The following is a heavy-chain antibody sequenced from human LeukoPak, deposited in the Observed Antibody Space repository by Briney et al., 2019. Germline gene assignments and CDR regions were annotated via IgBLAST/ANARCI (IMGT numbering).Heavy chain of an antibody. CDR2: ISGHNGNT. CDR1: GYTFTSFA. J-gene: IGHJ4*02. D-gene: IGHD5/OR15-5a*01. V-gene: IGHV1-18*01. CDR3: ARAESTFDY. Sequence: ASVKVSCKASGYTFTSFAIGWVRQAPGQGLEWMGWISGHNGNTNYAQKLQGRVTMTTDTSTSTAYMELRSLRSDDTAVYYCARAESTFDYWGQGTLVTVSS.